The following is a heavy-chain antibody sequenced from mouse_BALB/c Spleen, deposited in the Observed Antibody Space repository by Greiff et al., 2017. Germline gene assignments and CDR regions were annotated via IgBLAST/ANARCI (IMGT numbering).Heavy chain of an antibody. CDR1: GFTFSSYG. D-gene: IGHD6-1*01. J-gene: IGHJ1*01. V-gene: IGHV5-6*01. CDR2: ISSGGSYT. CDR3: ARHEPSYWYFDV. Sequence: EVQLVESGGDLVKPGGSLKLSCAASGFTFSSYGMSWVRQTPDKRLEWVATISSGGSYTYYPDSVKGRFTISRDNAKNTLYLQMSSLKSEDTAMYYCARHEPSYWYFDVWGAGTTVTVSS.